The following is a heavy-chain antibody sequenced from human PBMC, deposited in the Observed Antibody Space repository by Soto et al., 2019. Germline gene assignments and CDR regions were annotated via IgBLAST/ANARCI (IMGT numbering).Heavy chain of an antibody. CDR2: INHSGST. V-gene: IGHV4-34*01. D-gene: IGHD2-15*01. J-gene: IGHJ6*02. CDR3: ARGGQYCSGGSCYYPMHYYYYYGMDV. Sequence: PSETLSLTCAVYGGSFSGYYWSWIRQPPWKGLEWIWEINHSGSTNYNPSLKSRVTISVDTSKNQFSLKLSSVTAADTAVYYCARGGQYCSGGSCYYPMHYYYYYGMDVWGQGTTVTVSS. CDR1: GGSFSGYY.